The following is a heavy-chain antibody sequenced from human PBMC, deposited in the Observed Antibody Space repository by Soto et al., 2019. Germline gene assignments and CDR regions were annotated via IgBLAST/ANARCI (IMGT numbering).Heavy chain of an antibody. CDR2: INHSGRT. Sequence: SETLSLTCAVYGGSFSGYYWSWIRQPPGKGLEWIGEINHSGRTNYNPSHKSRDTISVDTSKNQISKKQSTVIAADTAVYYCARRRKRGYSGYGFDYWGQGTLVTVSS. D-gene: IGHD5-12*01. CDR1: GGSFSGYY. V-gene: IGHV4-34*01. CDR3: ARRRKRGYSGYGFDY. J-gene: IGHJ4*02.